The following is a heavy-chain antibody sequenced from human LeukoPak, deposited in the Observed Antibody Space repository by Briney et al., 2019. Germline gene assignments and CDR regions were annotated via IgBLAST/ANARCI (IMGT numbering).Heavy chain of an antibody. Sequence: GGSLRLSCAASGFTFSSYSMNCVRQAPGKGLEWVSSISSSSSYIYYADSVKGRFTISRDNAKNSLYLQMNSLRAEDTAVYYCARGSLWFGELSPGDVWGKGTTVTVSS. J-gene: IGHJ6*04. CDR3: ARGSLWFGELSPGDV. V-gene: IGHV3-21*01. CDR1: GFTFSSYS. CDR2: ISSSSSYI. D-gene: IGHD3-10*01.